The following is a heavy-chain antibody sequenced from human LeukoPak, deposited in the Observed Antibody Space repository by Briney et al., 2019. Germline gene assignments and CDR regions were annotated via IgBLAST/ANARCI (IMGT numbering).Heavy chain of an antibody. CDR3: AREFGEPHWFDP. Sequence: ASVKVSSKASGYTFTSYSISSVRHTPGQGLESMGWIRAYNGKTNNAQKLQGRVTLTTDTSTSTAYMELRSLRSDDTAVYYCAREFGEPHWFDPWGQGTLVTVSS. CDR1: GYTFTSYS. V-gene: IGHV1-18*01. D-gene: IGHD3-10*01. CDR2: IRAYNGKT. J-gene: IGHJ5*02.